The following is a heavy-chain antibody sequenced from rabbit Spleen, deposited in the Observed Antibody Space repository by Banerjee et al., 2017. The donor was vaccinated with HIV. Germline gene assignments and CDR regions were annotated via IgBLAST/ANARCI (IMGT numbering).Heavy chain of an antibody. Sequence: EESGGDLVKPGASLTLTCTASGFSFSSSYYLCWVRQAPGKGLEWIACIDIGSSGFTYFATWAKGRFTISKTSSTTVTLQMTRLTAADTATYFYARDTSTSFSSYGMDLWGPGTLVTVS. J-gene: IGHJ6*01. V-gene: IGHV1S40*01. CDR1: GFSFSSSYY. CDR3: ARDTSTSFSSYGMDL. D-gene: IGHD1-1*01. CDR2: IDIGSSGFT.